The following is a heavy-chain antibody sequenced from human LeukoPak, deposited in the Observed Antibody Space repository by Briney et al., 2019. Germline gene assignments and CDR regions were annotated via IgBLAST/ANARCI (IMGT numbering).Heavy chain of an antibody. V-gene: IGHV1-18*01. D-gene: IGHD2-15*01. CDR1: GYAFTSYG. J-gene: IGHJ3*02. CDR3: AREDCSGGSCYSLSLTPVFHVFDI. Sequence: GASVKVSCKASGYAFTSYGISWVGQAPGKGLGGLGWISASNGNKNYAPKLQGRVTMTTDTSTSTAYMELRSLRSDDTAVYYCAREDCSGGSCYSLSLTPVFHVFDIWGQGPMVTVSS. CDR2: ISASNGNK.